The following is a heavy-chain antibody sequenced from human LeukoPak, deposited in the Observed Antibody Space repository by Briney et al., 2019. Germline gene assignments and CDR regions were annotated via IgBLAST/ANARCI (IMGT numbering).Heavy chain of an antibody. CDR2: IYPGDSDT. D-gene: IGHD1-26*01. CDR3: ARRELGFGY. V-gene: IGHV5-51*01. CDR1: GYGFTSYW. Sequence: EESLKISCKGAGYGFTSYWIGWVRQMPEKGLEWMGIIYPGDSDTRYSPSFQGQVTISADKSISTAYLQWSSLKASDTALYYCARRELGFGYWGQGTLVTVSS. J-gene: IGHJ4*02.